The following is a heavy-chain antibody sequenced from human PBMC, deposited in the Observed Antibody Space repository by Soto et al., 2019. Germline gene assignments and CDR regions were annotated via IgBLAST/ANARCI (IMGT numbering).Heavy chain of an antibody. J-gene: IGHJ3*01. Sequence: VPLLEFGGGLVRPGGSLRLSCAASAFTFSNYAMNCVRQAPGKGLEWVSVISGSGGSTSYADSVQGRFTISRDNSRNTLVLQMNSLRVEDTAIYYCVREACAWDSRGSFDFCGRGTMVTVS. D-gene: IGHD5-12*01. CDR2: ISGSGGST. CDR1: AFTFSNYA. CDR3: VREACAWDSRGSFDF. V-gene: IGHV3-23*01.